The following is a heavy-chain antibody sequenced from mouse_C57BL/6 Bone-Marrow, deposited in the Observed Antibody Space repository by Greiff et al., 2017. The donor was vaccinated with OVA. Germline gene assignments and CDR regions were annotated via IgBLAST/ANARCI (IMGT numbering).Heavy chain of an antibody. J-gene: IGHJ2*01. CDR3: ARGITTVVARDFDY. Sequence: VQLQESGAELARPGASVKLSCKASGYTFTSYGISWVKQRTGQGLEWIGEIYPRSGNTYYNEKFKGKATLTADKSSSTAYMELRSLTSEDSAVYFCARGITTVVARDFDYWGQGTTLTVSS. CDR2: IYPRSGNT. V-gene: IGHV1-81*01. CDR1: GYTFTSYG. D-gene: IGHD1-1*01.